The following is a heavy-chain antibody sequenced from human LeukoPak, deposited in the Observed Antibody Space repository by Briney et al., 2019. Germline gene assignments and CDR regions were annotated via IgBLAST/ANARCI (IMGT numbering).Heavy chain of an antibody. CDR1: GYTFTGYY. CDR3: ARDREGYYDILTGYYGVGAFDI. D-gene: IGHD3-9*01. CDR2: INPNSGGT. V-gene: IGHV1-2*02. Sequence: ASVKVSCKAPGYTFTGYYMHWVRQAPGQGLEWMGWINPNSGGTNYAQKFQGRVTMTRDTSISTADMELSRLRSDDTAVYYCARDREGYYDILTGYYGVGAFDIWGQGTMVTVSS. J-gene: IGHJ3*02.